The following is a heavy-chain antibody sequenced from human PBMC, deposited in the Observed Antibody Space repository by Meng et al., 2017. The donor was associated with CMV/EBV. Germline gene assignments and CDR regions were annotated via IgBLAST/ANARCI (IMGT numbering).Heavy chain of an antibody. D-gene: IGHD4-23*01. CDR2: IRDDGGNE. J-gene: IGHJ3*02. CDR1: GFTFSRYG. Sequence: SGFTFSRYGVHWVRQAPGKGLEWVAFIRDDGGNEFYADSVKGRFTISRDNSRNTLYLQMNSLRAEDTAVYYCTKEGDYGDNSGAFDIWGQGTMVTVSS. V-gene: IGHV3-30*02. CDR3: TKEGDYGDNSGAFDI.